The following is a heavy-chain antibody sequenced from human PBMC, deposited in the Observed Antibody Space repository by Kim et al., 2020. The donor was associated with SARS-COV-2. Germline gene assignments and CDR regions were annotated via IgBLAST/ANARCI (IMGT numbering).Heavy chain of an antibody. CDR2: ISAYNGNT. V-gene: IGHV1-18*04. J-gene: IGHJ5*02. CDR3: ARDPYSSGWHNWFDP. Sequence: ASVKVSCKASGYTFTSYGISWVRQAPGQGLEWMGWISAYNGNTNYAQKLQGRVTMTTDTSTSTAYMELRSLRSDDTAVYYCARDPYSSGWHNWFDPWGQGTLVTVSS. D-gene: IGHD6-19*01. CDR1: GYTFTSYG.